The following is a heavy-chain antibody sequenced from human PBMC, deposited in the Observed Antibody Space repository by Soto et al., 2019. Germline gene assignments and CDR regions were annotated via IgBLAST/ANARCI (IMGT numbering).Heavy chain of an antibody. J-gene: IGHJ3*02. CDR1: GYTFTSYA. D-gene: IGHD1-1*01. V-gene: IGHV1-3*01. CDR3: AREQLLPSTSSRSDAFDI. Sequence: ASVKVSCKASGYTFTSYAMHWVRQAPGQRLEWMGWINAGNGNTKYSQKFQGRVTITRDTSASTAYMELSSLRSEDTAMYYCAREQLLPSTSSRSDAFDIWGQGTMVTASS. CDR2: INAGNGNT.